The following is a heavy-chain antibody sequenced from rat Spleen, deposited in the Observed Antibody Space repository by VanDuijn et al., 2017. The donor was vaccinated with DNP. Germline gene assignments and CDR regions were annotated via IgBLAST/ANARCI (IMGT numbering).Heavy chain of an antibody. J-gene: IGHJ4*01. CDR2: INYSGST. V-gene: IGHV3-1*01. CDR1: GYSITSNY. Sequence: EVQLQESGPGLVKPSQSLSLTCSVTGYSITSNYWGWIRKFPGNKMEWIGHINYSGSTSYHPSLRSRISITRDTSKNQLFLQVNSVTTEDTATYYCARWPGYNPPYAMDAWGQGTSVTVSS. D-gene: IGHD1-4*01. CDR3: ARWPGYNPPYAMDA.